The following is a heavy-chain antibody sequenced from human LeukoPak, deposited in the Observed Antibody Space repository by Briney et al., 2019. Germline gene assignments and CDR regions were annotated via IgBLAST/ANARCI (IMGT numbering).Heavy chain of an antibody. CDR1: GGTFSSYA. CDR3: ARDMAGYGILTGYHNWFDP. V-gene: IGHV1-69*13. D-gene: IGHD3-9*01. CDR2: IIPIFGTA. J-gene: IGHJ5*02. Sequence: SVKVSCKASGGTFSSYAISWVRQAPGQGLEWMGGIIPIFGTANYAQKFQGRVTITADESTSTAYMELSSLRSEDTAVYYCARDMAGYGILTGYHNWFDPWGQGTLVTVSS.